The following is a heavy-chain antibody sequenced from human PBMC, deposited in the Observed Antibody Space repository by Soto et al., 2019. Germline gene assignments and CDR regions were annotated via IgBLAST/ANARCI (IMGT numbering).Heavy chain of an antibody. CDR1: GGSFSGYY. V-gene: IGHV4-34*01. CDR3: ARGNPAHITIFGVVFSYMDV. CDR2: INHSGST. J-gene: IGHJ6*03. D-gene: IGHD3-3*01. Sequence: PSETLSLTCAVYGGSFSGYYWSWIRQPPGKGLEWIGEINHSGSTNYNPSLKSRVTISVDTSKNQFSLKLSSVTAADTAVYYCARGNPAHITIFGVVFSYMDVWGKGTTVTVSS.